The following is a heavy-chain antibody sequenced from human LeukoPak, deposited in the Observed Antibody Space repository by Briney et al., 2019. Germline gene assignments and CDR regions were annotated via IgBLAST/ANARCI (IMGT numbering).Heavy chain of an antibody. J-gene: IGHJ6*02. CDR2: IKDDGSEK. CDR1: GFTFSSHW. CDR3: ARRGITISGVLVYHYSGLDV. D-gene: IGHD3-3*01. Sequence: PGGSLRLSCAGSGFTFSSHWTNWVRQAPGKGLEWVASIKDDGSEKHFLDSVNGRFAISRDNAKNSLYLQMSSLRAEDTAVYYCARRGITISGVLVYHYSGLDVWGQGTTVTVSS. V-gene: IGHV3-7*02.